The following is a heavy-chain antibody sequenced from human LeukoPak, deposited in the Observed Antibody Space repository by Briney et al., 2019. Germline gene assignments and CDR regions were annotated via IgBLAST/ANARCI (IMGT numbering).Heavy chain of an antibody. CDR3: ARDLGRGNTPFDY. V-gene: IGHV3-33*01. D-gene: IGHD3-16*01. J-gene: IGHJ4*02. CDR2: IWDDGSKK. Sequence: GGSLRLSCAASGFTFSSYGMHWVRQAPVKGLEWVAVIWDDGSKKYYADSVKGRFTISRDNPKNTVYLQMNSLRAEDTALYYCARDLGRGNTPFDYWGQGTLVTVSS. CDR1: GFTFSSYG.